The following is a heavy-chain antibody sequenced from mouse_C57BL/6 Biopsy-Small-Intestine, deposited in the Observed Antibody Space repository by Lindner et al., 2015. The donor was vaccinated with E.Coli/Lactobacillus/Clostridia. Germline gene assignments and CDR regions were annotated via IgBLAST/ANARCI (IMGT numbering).Heavy chain of an antibody. CDR2: INPNYGTT. J-gene: IGHJ4*01. V-gene: IGHV1-39*01. CDR1: GYSFTDFN. CDR3: AREGYYPMNY. D-gene: IGHD3-3*01. Sequence: VQLQESGPELVKPGASVKISCKASGYSFTDFNMNWMKQCSGKTLEWIGVINPNYGTTNYNQKFKGKATLTVDQSSSTAYMQLNSLTSEDSAVYYCAREGYYPMNYWGQGTSVTVSS.